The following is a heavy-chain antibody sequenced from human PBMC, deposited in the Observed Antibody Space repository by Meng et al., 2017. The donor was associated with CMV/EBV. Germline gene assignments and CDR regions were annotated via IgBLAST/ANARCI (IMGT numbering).Heavy chain of an antibody. CDR3: ARDYLIAAAATNSYYGMDV. D-gene: IGHD6-13*01. CDR1: GYTFTGYY. Sequence: ASVTVSCQASGYTFTGYYMHWVRQAPGQGLEWMGWINPNSGGTNYAQKLQGRVTMTRDTSISTAYMELSRLRSDDTAVYYCARDYLIAAAATNSYYGMDVWGQGTTVTVSS. V-gene: IGHV1-2*02. CDR2: INPNSGGT. J-gene: IGHJ6*02.